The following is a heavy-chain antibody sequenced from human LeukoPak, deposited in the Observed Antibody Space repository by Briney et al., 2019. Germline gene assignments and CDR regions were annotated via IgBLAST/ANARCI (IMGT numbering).Heavy chain of an antibody. CDR1: GYTFTSYG. CDR2: ISAYNGNT. D-gene: IGHD3-22*01. V-gene: IGHV1-18*01. Sequence: GASVKVSCKASGYTFTSYGISWVRQAPGQGLEWMGWISAYNGNTNYAQKLQGRGTMTTDTSTSTAYMELRSLRSDDTAVYYCARVFSPVLSGYGDGYFQHWGQGTLVTVSS. J-gene: IGHJ1*01. CDR3: ARVFSPVLSGYGDGYFQH.